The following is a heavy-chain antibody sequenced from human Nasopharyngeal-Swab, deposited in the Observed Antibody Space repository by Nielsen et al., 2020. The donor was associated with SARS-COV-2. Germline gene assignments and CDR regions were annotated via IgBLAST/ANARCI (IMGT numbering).Heavy chain of an antibody. CDR2: ISYVVRIT. J-gene: IGHJ5*02. V-gene: IGHV3-30*18. CDR3: AKSLAYCHLSGTYNLDL. Sequence: GGSLRLSCPPSGFTFNNLCIHWVRRAPGKGREWVAFISYVVRITNSADSVKGRLSVSRDSSKNTVYLQMNSLRPDEKAVYFCAKSLAYCHLSGTYNLDLWGKGTLVNVSS. CDR1: GFTFNNLC. D-gene: IGHD2-21*01.